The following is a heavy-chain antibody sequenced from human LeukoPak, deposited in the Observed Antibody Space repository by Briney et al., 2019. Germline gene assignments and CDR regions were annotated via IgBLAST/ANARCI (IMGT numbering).Heavy chain of an antibody. D-gene: IGHD3-22*01. CDR1: VGSISSGGYY. J-gene: IGHJ4*02. CDR2: IYYSGST. V-gene: IGHV4-31*03. CDR3: ARFTYYYDSSGPS. Sequence: SETLSLTCTVSVGSISSGGYYWSWIRQHPGKGLEWIGYIYYSGSTYYNPSLKSRVTISVDTSKNQFSLKLSSVTAADTAVYYCARFTYYYDSSGPSWGQGTLVTVSS.